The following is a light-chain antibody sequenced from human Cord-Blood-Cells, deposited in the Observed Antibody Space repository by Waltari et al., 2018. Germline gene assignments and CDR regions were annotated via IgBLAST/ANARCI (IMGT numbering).Light chain of an antibody. V-gene: IGLV2-14*01. CDR3: SSYTSSSTGV. CDR2: DVS. CDR1: SSDVGGYNY. J-gene: IGLJ3*02. Sequence: QSALTQPAPVSGSPGQSITTSCTGTSSDVGGYNYVSWHEQHPGKAPKLMIYDVSKRPSGVSNRFYGSKSGNTASLTISGLQAEDEADYYCSSYTSSSTGVFGGGTKLTVL.